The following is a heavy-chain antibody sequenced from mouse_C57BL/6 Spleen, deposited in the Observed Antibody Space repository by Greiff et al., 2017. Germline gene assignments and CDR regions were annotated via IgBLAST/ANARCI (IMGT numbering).Heavy chain of an antibody. CDR3: ARHEDYDGPGGDFDV. CDR2: ISSGGSYT. CDR1: GFTFSSYG. V-gene: IGHV5-6*01. J-gene: IGHJ1*03. D-gene: IGHD2-4*01. Sequence: EVKVVESGGDLVKPGGSLKLSCAASGFTFSSYGMSWVRQTPDKRLEWVATISSGGSYTYYPDSVKGRFTISRDNAKNTLYLQMSSLKSEDTAMYYCARHEDYDGPGGDFDVWGTGTSVTVSS.